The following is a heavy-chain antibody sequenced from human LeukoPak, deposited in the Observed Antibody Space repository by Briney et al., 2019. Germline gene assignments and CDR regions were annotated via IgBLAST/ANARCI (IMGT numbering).Heavy chain of an antibody. CDR1: GFTFSGSD. CDR2: ISWDGGST. Sequence: GGSLRLSCAASGFTFSGSDVHWVRQAPGKGLEWVSLISWDGGSTYYADSVKGRFTISRDNSKNSLYLQMNSLRAEDTALYYCAKDIMQYSGYGEAFDIWGQGKILSVSS. D-gene: IGHD5-12*01. V-gene: IGHV3-43D*03. CDR3: AKDIMQYSGYGEAFDI. J-gene: IGHJ3*02.